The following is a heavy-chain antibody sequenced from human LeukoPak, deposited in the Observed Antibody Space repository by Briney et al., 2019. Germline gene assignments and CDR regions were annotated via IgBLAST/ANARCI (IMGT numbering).Heavy chain of an antibody. CDR2: IYTSGST. D-gene: IGHD5-18*01. V-gene: IGHV4-61*02. J-gene: IGHJ5*02. CDR1: GGSISSGSYY. CDR3: ARDGYSYISP. Sequence: KPSETLSLTCTVSGGSISSGSYYWSWIRQPAGKGLEWIGRIYTSGSTNYNPSLKSRVTISVDTSKNQFSLKLSSVTAADTAVYYCARDGYSYISPWGQGTLVTVSS.